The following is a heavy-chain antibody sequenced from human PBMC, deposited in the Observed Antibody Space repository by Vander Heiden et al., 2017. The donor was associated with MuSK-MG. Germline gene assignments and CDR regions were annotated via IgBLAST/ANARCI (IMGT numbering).Heavy chain of an antibody. CDR2: MSSNGGST. Sequence: EVQLLASGGGLGQSGGSLRLSSAASGFTFTSYAMTCVRQPPTHGLECLSTMSSNGGSTYDADSVKGRFTISRDKSKGTVYLQMSSRRGEDTAIYFWGRERGRLVPFFDFGGQGGLATVPS. J-gene: IGHJ4*02. V-gene: IGHV3-23*01. CDR3: GRERGRLVPFFDF. D-gene: IGHD1-26*01. CDR1: GFTFTSYA.